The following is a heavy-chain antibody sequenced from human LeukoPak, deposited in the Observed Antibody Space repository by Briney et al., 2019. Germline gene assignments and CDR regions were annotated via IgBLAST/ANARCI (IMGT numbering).Heavy chain of an antibody. V-gene: IGHV1-46*01. CDR2: INPSGGST. CDR3: ARGAQTAVAGTDLDY. J-gene: IGHJ4*02. Sequence: ASVKVSCKASGYTFTSYYMHWVRQAPGQGLEWMGIINPSGGSTSYAQKFQGWVTMTRDTSISTAYMELSRLRSDDTAVYYCARGAQTAVAGTDLDYWGQGTLVTVSS. D-gene: IGHD6-19*01. CDR1: GYTFTSYY.